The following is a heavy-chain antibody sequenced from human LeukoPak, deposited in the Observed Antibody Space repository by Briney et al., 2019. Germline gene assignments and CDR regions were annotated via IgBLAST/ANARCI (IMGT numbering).Heavy chain of an antibody. Sequence: ASVKVSCKASGYTFTSYGMSWVRQAPGQGLEWMGWISAYNGNTNYAQKLQGRVTMTTDTSTSTAYMELRSLRSDDTAVYYCARDPEEYDFWSGYYISYFDYWGQGTLVTVSS. D-gene: IGHD3-3*01. CDR1: GYTFTSYG. V-gene: IGHV1-18*01. CDR3: ARDPEEYDFWSGYYISYFDY. CDR2: ISAYNGNT. J-gene: IGHJ4*02.